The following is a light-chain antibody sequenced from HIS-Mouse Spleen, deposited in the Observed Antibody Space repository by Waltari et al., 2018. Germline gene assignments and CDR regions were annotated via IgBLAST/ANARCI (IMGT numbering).Light chain of an antibody. CDR3: QQYNSYPYT. Sequence: DIQMTQSPSTLSASVGDRVTITCRASQSISSWLAWYQQKPGKAPKLLIYRASSLESGVPSRFSGSGSGTEFTLTISSLQPDDFATYYCQQYNSYPYTFGQGTKLEIK. CDR2: RAS. CDR1: QSISSW. V-gene: IGKV1-5*03. J-gene: IGKJ2*01.